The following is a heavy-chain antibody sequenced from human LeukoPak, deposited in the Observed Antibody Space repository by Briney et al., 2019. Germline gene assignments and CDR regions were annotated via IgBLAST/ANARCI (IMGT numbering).Heavy chain of an antibody. CDR1: GFTFSSYS. CDR3: ARGDRPYSGSSHPPDY. Sequence: GGSLRLSCAASGFTFSSYSMNWVRQAPGKGLEWVSYISSSSSTIYYADSVKGRFTISRDNAKNSLYLQMNSLRDEDTAVYYCARGDRPYSGSSHPPDYWGQGALVTVSS. D-gene: IGHD6-13*01. CDR2: ISSSSSTI. J-gene: IGHJ4*02. V-gene: IGHV3-48*02.